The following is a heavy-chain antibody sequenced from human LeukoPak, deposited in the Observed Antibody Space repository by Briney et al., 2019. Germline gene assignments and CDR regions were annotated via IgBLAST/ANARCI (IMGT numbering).Heavy chain of an antibody. CDR1: GYTFTSYY. V-gene: IGHV1-46*01. D-gene: IGHD4-4*01. J-gene: IGHJ5*02. CDR3: ARAHSNYGWFDP. CDR2: INPSGGST. Sequence: GASVKVSCKASGYTFTSYYMHWVRQAPGQGLEWMGIINPSGGSTSYAQKFQGRVTMTRDTSTSTVDMELSSLRSEDTAVYYCARAHSNYGWFDPWGQGTLVTVSS.